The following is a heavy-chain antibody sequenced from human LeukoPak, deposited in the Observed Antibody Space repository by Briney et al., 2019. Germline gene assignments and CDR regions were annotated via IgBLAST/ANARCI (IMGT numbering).Heavy chain of an antibody. J-gene: IGHJ4*02. Sequence: MPSETLSLTCTVSGGSTSSYYWSWIRQPPGKGLEWIGYIYYSGSTNYNPSLKSRVTISVDTSKNQFSLKLSSVTAADTAVYYCAREGPGSGDFDYWGQGTLVTVSS. D-gene: IGHD1-26*01. CDR1: GGSTSSYY. CDR3: AREGPGSGDFDY. V-gene: IGHV4-59*01. CDR2: IYYSGST.